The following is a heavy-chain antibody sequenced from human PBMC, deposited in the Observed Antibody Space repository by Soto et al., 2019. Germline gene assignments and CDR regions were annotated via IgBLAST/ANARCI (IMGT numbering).Heavy chain of an antibody. Sequence: GGSLRLSCAASGFTFSSYGMHWVRQAPGKGLEWVAVISYDGSNKYYADSVKGRFTISRDNSKNTLYLQMNSLRAEDTAVYYCAKVLRFLEILDYWGQGTLVTVSS. J-gene: IGHJ4*02. CDR1: GFTFSSYG. V-gene: IGHV3-30*18. CDR2: ISYDGSNK. CDR3: AKVLRFLEILDY. D-gene: IGHD3-3*01.